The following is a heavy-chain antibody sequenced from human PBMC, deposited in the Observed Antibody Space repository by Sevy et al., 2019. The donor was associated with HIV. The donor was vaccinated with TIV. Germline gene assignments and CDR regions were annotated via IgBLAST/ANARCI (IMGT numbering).Heavy chain of an antibody. D-gene: IGHD3-22*01. V-gene: IGHV4-39*01. J-gene: IGHJ4*02. CDR1: GGSISSSLYY. Sequence: SETLSLTCIVSGGSISSSLYYWGWIRQPPGKGLEWIATLYYTGSIYYNPSLRTRLTISADSSQNQFSLKLSFVTAADTALYFCARTQGGSTDGGDSSSYYYEGDHYFDLWGQGFLVTVSS. CDR3: ARTQGGSTDGGDSSSYYYEGDHYFDL. CDR2: LYYTGSI.